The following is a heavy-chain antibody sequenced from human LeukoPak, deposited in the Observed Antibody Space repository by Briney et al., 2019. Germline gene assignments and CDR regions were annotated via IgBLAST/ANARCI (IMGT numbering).Heavy chain of an antibody. Sequence: SETLSLTCTVSGGSISSSSYYWGWIRQPPGKGLEWIGSIYYSGSTYYNPSLKSRVTISVDTSKNQFSLKLSSVTAADTAVYYCAREGSYGSGSYNHWGQGTLVTVSS. CDR3: AREGSYGSGSYNH. V-gene: IGHV4-39*02. D-gene: IGHD3-10*01. J-gene: IGHJ5*02. CDR1: GGSISSSSYY. CDR2: IYYSGST.